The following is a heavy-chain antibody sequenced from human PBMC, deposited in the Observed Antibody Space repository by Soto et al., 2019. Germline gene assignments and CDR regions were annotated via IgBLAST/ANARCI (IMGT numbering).Heavy chain of an antibody. V-gene: IGHV1-69*13. Sequence: SVKVSCKASGGTFSSYAISWVRQAPGQGLEWMGGIIPIFGTANYAQKFQGRVTITADESTSTAYMELSSLRSEDTAVYYCARSPRDYVWGSYRHFDYWGQGTLVTVSS. D-gene: IGHD3-16*02. CDR3: ARSPRDYVWGSYRHFDY. CDR1: GGTFSSYA. CDR2: IIPIFGTA. J-gene: IGHJ4*02.